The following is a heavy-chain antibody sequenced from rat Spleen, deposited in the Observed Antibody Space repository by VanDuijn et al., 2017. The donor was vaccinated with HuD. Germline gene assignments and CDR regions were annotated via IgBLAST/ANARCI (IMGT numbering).Heavy chain of an antibody. Sequence: EVQLVESGGGLVQPGRSLTLSCAASGFPFSDHYMACVRQAPTKGREGVASISYDGDNTYYRDSVKGRCSISREHAKNSLYLQMYSPRSEDTATYYCTIDAFNLMVVTFDYWGQGVMVTVSS. V-gene: IGHV5-20*01. J-gene: IGHJ2*01. CDR1: GFPFSDHY. D-gene: IGHD1-12*02. CDR2: ISYDGDNT. CDR3: TIDAFNLMVVTFDY.